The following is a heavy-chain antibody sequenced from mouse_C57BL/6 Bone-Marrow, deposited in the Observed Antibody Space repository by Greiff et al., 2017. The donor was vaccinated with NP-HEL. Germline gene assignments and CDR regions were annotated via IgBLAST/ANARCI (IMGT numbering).Heavy chain of an antibody. CDR2: IHPNSGST. V-gene: IGHV1-64*01. Sequence: QVQLQQPGAELVKPGASVKLSCKASGYTFTSYWMHWVKQRPGQGLEWIGMIHPNSGSTNYNEKFKSKVTLTVDKSSSTAYMQLSSLTSEDSAVYYCARRDYGSSDWYFDVWGTGTTVTVSS. CDR3: ARRDYGSSDWYFDV. J-gene: IGHJ1*03. CDR1: GYTFTSYW. D-gene: IGHD1-1*01.